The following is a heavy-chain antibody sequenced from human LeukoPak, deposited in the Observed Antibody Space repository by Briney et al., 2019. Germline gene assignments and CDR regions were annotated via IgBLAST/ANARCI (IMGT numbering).Heavy chain of an antibody. Sequence: ASETLSLTCTVSGGSISSYYWSWIRQPPGKGLDWIGYIYCSGSTNYNPSLKSRVTISVDTSKNQFSLKLSSVTAADTAVYYCARGPIIGFDYWGQGTLVTVSS. J-gene: IGHJ4*02. V-gene: IGHV4-59*01. CDR2: IYCSGST. CDR3: ARGPIIGFDY. CDR1: GGSISSYY. D-gene: IGHD3-9*01.